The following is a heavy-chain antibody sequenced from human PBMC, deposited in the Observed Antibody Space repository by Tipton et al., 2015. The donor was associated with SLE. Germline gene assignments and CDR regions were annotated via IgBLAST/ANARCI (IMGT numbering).Heavy chain of an antibody. CDR1: GFTFSSYG. CDR3: AKDRVSRAEYFQH. J-gene: IGHJ1*01. Sequence: SLRLSCAASGFTFSSYGMHWVRQAPGKGLEWVAFIRYDGSNKYYADSVKGRFTISRDNSKNTLYLQMNSLRAEGTAVYYCAKDRVSRAEYFQHWGQGTLVTVSS. V-gene: IGHV3-30*02. CDR2: IRYDGSNK. D-gene: IGHD3-10*01.